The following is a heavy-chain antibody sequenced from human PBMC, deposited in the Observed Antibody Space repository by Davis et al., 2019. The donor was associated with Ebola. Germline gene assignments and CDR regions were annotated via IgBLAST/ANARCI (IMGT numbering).Heavy chain of an antibody. J-gene: IGHJ6*02. CDR1: GYTFTSSA. CDR3: AADPGYRYYYGMDV. V-gene: IGHV1-58*02. Sequence: SVKVSCKASGYTFTSSAMQWVRQARGQRLEWIGWIVVGSGNTNYAQKFQERVTITRDMSTSTAYMELSSLRSEDTAVYYCAADPGYRYYYGMDVWGQGTTVTVSS. D-gene: IGHD5-12*01. CDR2: IVVGSGNT.